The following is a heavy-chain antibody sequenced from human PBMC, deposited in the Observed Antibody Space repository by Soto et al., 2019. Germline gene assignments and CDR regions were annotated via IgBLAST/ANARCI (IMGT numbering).Heavy chain of an antibody. D-gene: IGHD3-22*01. Sequence: QVQLVQSGSEVKTPGASVKVSCKASGYIFTNHYIHWVRQAPGHGLEWMGIINPSGGSTNYLQKCQGRITMTRDTSTSTVYMEVSSRRSEDTAVYFCAGADYYDSSGFYCDCWGQGTLVTVSS. CDR3: AGADYYDSSGFYCDC. V-gene: IGHV1-46*01. CDR2: INPSGGST. J-gene: IGHJ4*02. CDR1: GYIFTNHY.